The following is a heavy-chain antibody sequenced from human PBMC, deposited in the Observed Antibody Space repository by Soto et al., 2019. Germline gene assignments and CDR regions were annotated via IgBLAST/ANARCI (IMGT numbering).Heavy chain of an antibody. J-gene: IGHJ4*02. CDR2: ISGGGDKA. V-gene: IGHV3-23*01. D-gene: IGHD6-19*01. CDR1: GFAFKNYA. CDR3: STVRAVPGSDY. Sequence: GGSLRLSCEASGFAFKNYAMSWVRQAPGKGLEWVGVISGGGDKAYYAASVEGRFTISRDNPKNLPYLQMSSLKTEDTALYYCSTVRAVPGSDYWGQGTLVTVSS.